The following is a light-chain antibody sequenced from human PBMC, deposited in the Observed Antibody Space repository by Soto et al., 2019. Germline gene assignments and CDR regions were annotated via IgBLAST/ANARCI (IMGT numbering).Light chain of an antibody. CDR2: DAS. J-gene: IGKJ2*01. CDR3: QQYDGLPYT. Sequence: DIQMTQSPSSLSASVGDRLTITCQASQGISICLNWFQQKPGKAPKLLIYDASNLETGVPSRFSGSGSGRDFTFTISSLQPEDIATYYCQQYDGLPYTFGQGTKLEIK. V-gene: IGKV1-33*01. CDR1: QGISIC.